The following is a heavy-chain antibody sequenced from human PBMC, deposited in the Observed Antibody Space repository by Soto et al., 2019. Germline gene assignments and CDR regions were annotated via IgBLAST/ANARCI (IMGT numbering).Heavy chain of an antibody. Sequence: QVQLQESGPRLVKPSQTLSLTCTVSGGSISNSDYYWTWIRQPPGKGLELIGYFYSSGATSYNPSLESRVTISGATSKTQFSLRLTSVNSADTAVYYCARDRGSDYDSNSGYYSYWGQGTLVTVSS. CDR2: FYSSGAT. D-gene: IGHD3-22*01. CDR3: ARDRGSDYDSNSGYYSY. J-gene: IGHJ4*02. CDR1: GGSISNSDYY. V-gene: IGHV4-30-4*01.